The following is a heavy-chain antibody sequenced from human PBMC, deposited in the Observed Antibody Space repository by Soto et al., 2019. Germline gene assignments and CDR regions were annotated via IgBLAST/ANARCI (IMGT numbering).Heavy chain of an antibody. Sequence: QIQMVQSGAEVKQPGASVKISCKTSGYTFSSYSINWVRQAPGQGLEWMAWISTNSGNTHYAERVQGRVNVTLDKSARTAFMEMWGLTSDDTAVYFFARDNGYYDFWGQGTLGTVSS. D-gene: IGHD2-8*01. CDR1: GYTFSSYS. V-gene: IGHV1-18*01. J-gene: IGHJ4*02. CDR2: ISTNSGNT. CDR3: ARDNGYYDF.